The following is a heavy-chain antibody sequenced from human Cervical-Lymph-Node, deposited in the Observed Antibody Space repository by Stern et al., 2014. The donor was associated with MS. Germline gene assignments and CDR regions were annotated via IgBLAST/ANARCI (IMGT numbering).Heavy chain of an antibody. CDR1: GFSFSDYF. J-gene: IGHJ4*02. V-gene: IGHV3-21*01. CDR3: ARGYQDLGY. CDR2: ISSSSSYI. Sequence: EVQLVESGGGLVKPGGSLRLSCAASGFSFSDYFMNWVRQAQGKGLEWVSSISSSSSYIFYADSVKGRFTISRDNGKNALYLQINNLRAGDTGVYYCARGYQDLGYWGQGTLVTVSS. D-gene: IGHD1-26*01.